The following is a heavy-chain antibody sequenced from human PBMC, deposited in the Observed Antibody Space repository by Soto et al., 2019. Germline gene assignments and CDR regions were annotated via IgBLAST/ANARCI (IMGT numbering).Heavy chain of an antibody. Sequence: GSLRLSCAASGFTISTFAMTWVRQAPGKGLESVCGMTGSGATIHYADSVKGRFTISKDNSRNVLYLQMDYLRDEDTAVYYCAKDAVYNDGLWLMDSWGQGTLVTVSS. J-gene: IGHJ4*02. D-gene: IGHD2-21*01. CDR2: MTGSGATI. V-gene: IGHV3-23*01. CDR1: GFTISTFA. CDR3: AKDAVYNDGLWLMDS.